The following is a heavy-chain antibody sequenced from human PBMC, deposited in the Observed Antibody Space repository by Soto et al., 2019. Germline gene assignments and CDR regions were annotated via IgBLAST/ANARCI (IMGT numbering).Heavy chain of an antibody. CDR3: ARGGAYYYDSSGYYYGPYFDY. CDR1: GYVFTSFD. CDR2: MNTNNGNT. J-gene: IGHJ4*02. D-gene: IGHD3-22*01. V-gene: IGHV1-8*01. Sequence: QVQLVQSGAEVKKPGASVKVSCKASGYVFTSFDVNWVRQAPGQGLEWMGWMNTNNGNTGYAAKFQGRVTMTRNTAVSTAYLELRSLRSEDTAVYYCARGGAYYYDSSGYYYGPYFDYWGQGTLVTVSS.